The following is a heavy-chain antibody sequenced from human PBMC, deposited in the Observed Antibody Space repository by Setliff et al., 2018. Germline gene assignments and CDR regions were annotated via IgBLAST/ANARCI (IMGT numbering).Heavy chain of an antibody. J-gene: IGHJ6*03. CDR3: ARDHRPYRASGVDNSHFYDMDV. Sequence: SETLSLTCTVSGDFVSSSYWSWIRQAPGKGLEWIGYVYTTLSTNYNPSLKSRVAMSVDTSKNQVSLKLTSVTAADTAVYYCARDHRPYRASGVDNSHFYDMDVWGEGTTVTV. CDR1: GDFVSSSY. CDR2: VYTTLST. V-gene: IGHV4-4*08. D-gene: IGHD1-20*01.